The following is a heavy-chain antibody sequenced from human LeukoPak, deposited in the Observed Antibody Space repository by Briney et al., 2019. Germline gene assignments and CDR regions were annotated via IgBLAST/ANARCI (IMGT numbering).Heavy chain of an antibody. J-gene: IGHJ5*02. Sequence: SETLSLTCTVSGGSISGSGYYWGWIRQPPTKGLEWVATVNYRGSAFYSPSLRSRATISVDTSKNQFSLRLTSVTAADTAVYYCAREPDAWGQGTLVTVSS. V-gene: IGHV4-39*07. CDR1: GGSISGSGYY. CDR2: VNYRGSA. CDR3: AREPDA.